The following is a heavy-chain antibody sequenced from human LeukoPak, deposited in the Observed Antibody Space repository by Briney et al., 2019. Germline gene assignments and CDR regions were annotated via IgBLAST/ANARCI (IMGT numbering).Heavy chain of an antibody. CDR2: IRYDGSNK. D-gene: IGHD4-17*01. CDR3: AKDLNRSIPYGDYHSSPLDY. Sequence: PGGSLRLSCAASGFTFSSYGMHWVRQAPGKGLEWVAFIRYDGSNKYYADSVKGRFTISRDNSKNTLYLQMNSLRAEDTAVYYCAKDLNRSIPYGDYHSSPLDYWGQGTLVTVSS. CDR1: GFTFSSYG. V-gene: IGHV3-30*02. J-gene: IGHJ4*02.